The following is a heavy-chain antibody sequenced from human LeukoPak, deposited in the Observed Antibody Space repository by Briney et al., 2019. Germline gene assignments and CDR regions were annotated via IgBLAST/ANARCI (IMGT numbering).Heavy chain of an antibody. D-gene: IGHD1-26*01. Sequence: AGGSLRLSCAASGFTFDDYAMHWVRQAPGKRLEWVSLISGDGGSTYYADSVKGRFTISRDNSKNSLYLQMNSLRTEDTALYYCAKTQLGDSGSYYDCDYWGQGTLVTVSS. CDR3: AKTQLGDSGSYYDCDY. CDR1: GFTFDDYA. V-gene: IGHV3-43*02. J-gene: IGHJ4*02. CDR2: ISGDGGST.